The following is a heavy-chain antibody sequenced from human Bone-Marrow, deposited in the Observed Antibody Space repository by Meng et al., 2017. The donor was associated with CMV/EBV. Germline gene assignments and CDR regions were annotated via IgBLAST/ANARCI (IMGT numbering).Heavy chain of an antibody. CDR3: ASSPPYYYDSSGYYYQERYYYGMDV. Sequence: GGSLRLSCAASGFTFSDYYMSWIRQAPGKGLEWVSYISSSGSTIYYADSVKGRFTISRDNAKNSLYLQMNSLRAEDTAVYYCASSPPYYYDSSGYYYQERYYYGMDVWGQGTTVTVSS. J-gene: IGHJ6*02. D-gene: IGHD3-22*01. CDR1: GFTFSDYY. V-gene: IGHV3-11*01. CDR2: ISSSGSTI.